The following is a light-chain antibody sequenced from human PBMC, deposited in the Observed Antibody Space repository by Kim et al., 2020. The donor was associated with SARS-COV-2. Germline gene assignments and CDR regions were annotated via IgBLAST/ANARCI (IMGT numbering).Light chain of an antibody. J-gene: IGKJ1*01. CDR1: QDIRNY. CDR3: HQGYSTPWT. V-gene: IGKV1-39*01. Sequence: SSSVGDRVTITCRASQDIRNYLNWYQQKPGTAPRLLIYTASTLESGVPSRFSGSGSVTEFTLTISSLQPDDFATYYCHQGYSTPWTYGQGTKVEIK. CDR2: TAS.